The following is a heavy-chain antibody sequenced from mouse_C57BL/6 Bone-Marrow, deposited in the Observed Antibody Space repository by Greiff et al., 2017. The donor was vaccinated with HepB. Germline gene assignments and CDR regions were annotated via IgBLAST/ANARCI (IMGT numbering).Heavy chain of an antibody. Sequence: VQLQQSGPVLVKPGASVKMSCKASGYTFTDYYMNWVKQSHGKSLEWIGVINPYNGGTSYNQKFKGEATLTVDKSSSTAYMELNSLTSEDSAVYYCARLRYPAWFAYWGQGTLVTVSA. D-gene: IGHD1-1*01. CDR1: GYTFTDYY. CDR2: INPYNGGT. V-gene: IGHV1-19*01. CDR3: ARLRYPAWFAY. J-gene: IGHJ3*01.